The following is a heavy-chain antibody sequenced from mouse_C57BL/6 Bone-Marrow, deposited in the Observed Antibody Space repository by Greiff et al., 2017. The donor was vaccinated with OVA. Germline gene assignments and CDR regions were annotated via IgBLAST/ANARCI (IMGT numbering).Heavy chain of an antibody. V-gene: IGHV1-81*01. CDR2: IYPRSGNT. CDR1: GYTFTSYG. Sequence: QVQLQQSGAELARPGASVKLSCKASGYTFTSYGISWVKQRPGQGLEWIGEIYPRSGNTYYNEKFKGKATLTADQSSSTAYMELRSLASEDSAVYFCATPFAYWGQGTLVTVSA. J-gene: IGHJ3*01. CDR3: ATPFAY.